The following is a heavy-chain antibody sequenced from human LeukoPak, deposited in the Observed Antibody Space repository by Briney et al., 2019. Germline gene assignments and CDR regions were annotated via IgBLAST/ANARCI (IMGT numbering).Heavy chain of an antibody. CDR2: IYPGDSNT. CDR1: GYTFTSYW. CDR3: ARLPAGSSGWPDY. V-gene: IGHV5-51*01. Sequence: GESLKISCKGSGYTFTSYWIGWVRRMPGKGLEWMGIIYPGDSNTRYSPSFQGQVTISADKSISTAYLQWSSVKASDIAMYYCARLPAGSSGWPDYWGQGTLVTVSS. J-gene: IGHJ4*02. D-gene: IGHD6-19*01.